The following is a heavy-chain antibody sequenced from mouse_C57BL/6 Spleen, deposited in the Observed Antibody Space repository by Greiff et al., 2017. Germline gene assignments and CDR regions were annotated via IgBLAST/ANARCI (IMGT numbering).Heavy chain of an antibody. Sequence: VQLQQSGAELVRPGTSVKLSCKASGYTFTNYWIGWVKQRPGQGLEWIGEIYPGGGYTNYNEKFKGKATLTVGKSSSTAYMQFSSLTSENSASYDCARYLSYYSNPWFAYWGQGTLVTVSA. CDR1: GYTFTNYW. CDR2: IYPGGGYT. CDR3: ARYLSYYSNPWFAY. J-gene: IGHJ3*01. V-gene: IGHV1-63*01. D-gene: IGHD2-5*01.